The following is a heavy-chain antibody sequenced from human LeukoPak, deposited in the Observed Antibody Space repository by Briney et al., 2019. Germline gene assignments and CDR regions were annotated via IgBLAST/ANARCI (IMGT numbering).Heavy chain of an antibody. CDR1: GFTVSSNY. CDR2: IYSGGST. J-gene: IGHJ6*02. V-gene: IGHV3-53*01. Sequence: GGSLRLSCAASGFTVSSNYMSWVRQAPGKGLEWDSVIYSGGSTYYADSVKGRFTISRDNSKNTLYLQMNSLRAEDTAVYYCARTTQTYYDFWSGYYRRASDYYGMDVWGQGTTVTVSS. CDR3: ARTTQTYYDFWSGYYRRASDYYGMDV. D-gene: IGHD3-3*01.